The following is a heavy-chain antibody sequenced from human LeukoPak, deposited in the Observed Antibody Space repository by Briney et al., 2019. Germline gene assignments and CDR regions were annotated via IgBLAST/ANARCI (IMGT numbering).Heavy chain of an antibody. D-gene: IGHD2-8*02. Sequence: GGSLRLSCAASGFTFSSYGMHWVRQAPGKGLEWVTYISDDGSRKYHADSVKGRFSISRDNSKNTLYLQMNSLRPEDAAVYYCARIATGGPLDWGQGTLVIVSS. J-gene: IGHJ4*02. CDR1: GFTFSSYG. CDR3: ARIATGGPLD. V-gene: IGHV3-30*03. CDR2: ISDDGSRK.